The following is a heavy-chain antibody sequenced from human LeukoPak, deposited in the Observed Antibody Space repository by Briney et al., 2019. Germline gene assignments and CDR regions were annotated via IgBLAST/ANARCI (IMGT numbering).Heavy chain of an antibody. V-gene: IGHV3-11*04. CDR3: ARNPPPLSYYYYMDV. CDR1: GFTLSDYY. CDR2: ISSSGSTI. D-gene: IGHD2/OR15-2a*01. Sequence: GGSLRLSCAASGFTLSDYYMSWIRQAPGKGLECVSYISSSGSTIYYADSVKGRFTISRDNAKNSLYLQMNSLRAEDTAVYYCARNPPPLSYYYYMDVWGKGTTVTVSS. J-gene: IGHJ6*03.